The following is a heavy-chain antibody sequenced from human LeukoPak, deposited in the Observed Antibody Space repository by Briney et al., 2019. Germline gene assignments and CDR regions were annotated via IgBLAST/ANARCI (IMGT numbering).Heavy chain of an antibody. V-gene: IGHV3-7*01. CDR1: GFTFSRDW. J-gene: IGHJ4*02. CDR2: INEDGSEK. CDR3: TRVWYCSGGSCYSHYFDY. Sequence: GGSLRLSCAASGFTFSRDWMSWVRQAPGKGLEWVANINEDGSEKYYVDSVKGRFTISRDNVQNSMYLQMNSLRAEDTAVYYCTRVWYCSGGSCYSHYFDYWGQGTLVTVSS. D-gene: IGHD2-15*01.